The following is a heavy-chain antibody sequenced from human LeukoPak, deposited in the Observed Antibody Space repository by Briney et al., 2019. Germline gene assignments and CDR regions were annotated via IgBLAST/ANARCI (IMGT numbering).Heavy chain of an antibody. D-gene: IGHD1-26*01. CDR2: IYYSGST. V-gene: IGHV4-61*01. J-gene: IGHJ6*03. Sequence: PSETLSLTCTVSGGSVSSGSYYWSWIRQPPGKGLERIGYIYYSGSTKYNPSLKSRVTISIDTSKNQFSLKLSSVTAADTAMYYCAGVVGGSYSMDVWGQGTTVTVSS. CDR1: GGSVSSGSYY. CDR3: AGVVGGSYSMDV.